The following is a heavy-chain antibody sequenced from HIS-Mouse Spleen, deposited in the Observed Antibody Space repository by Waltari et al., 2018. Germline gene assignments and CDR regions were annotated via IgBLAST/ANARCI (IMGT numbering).Heavy chain of an antibody. D-gene: IGHD6-19*01. Sequence: QVQLVESGGGGVQPGRSLRLSWAASGFTFSSYGMHWVRQAPGKGLEWVAVISYDGSNKYYADSVKGRFTISRDNSKNTLYLQMNSLRAEDTAVYYCAKASSGWLDYWGQGTLVTVSS. CDR1: GFTFSSYG. J-gene: IGHJ4*02. V-gene: IGHV3-30*18. CDR3: AKASSGWLDY. CDR2: ISYDGSNK.